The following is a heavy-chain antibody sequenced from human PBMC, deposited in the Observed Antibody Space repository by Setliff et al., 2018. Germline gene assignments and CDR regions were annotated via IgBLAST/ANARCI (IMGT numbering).Heavy chain of an antibody. CDR3: ARVVPTARRGRLYYYYMDV. V-gene: IGHV4-39*07. Sequence: SDTLSLTCTVPGGSISDNGYFWGWVRQPPGKGLEWIGNIYFGGNTYFNPSFKSRVTMSIDTSNSQFSLKLSSVTAADTGVYFCARVVPTARRGRLYYYYMDVWDKGATVTVS. J-gene: IGHJ6*03. CDR1: GGSISDNGYF. D-gene: IGHD1-1*01. CDR2: IYFGGNT.